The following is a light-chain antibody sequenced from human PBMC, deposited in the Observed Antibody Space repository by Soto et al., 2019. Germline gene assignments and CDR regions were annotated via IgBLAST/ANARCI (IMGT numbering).Light chain of an antibody. V-gene: IGKV1-5*03. J-gene: IGKJ1*01. Sequence: DIQMTQSPSTLSASVGDRVIITCRASQNLNNWLAWFQQKPGKAPTLLIYKASGLESGVPSRFSGSGSGTEFTLTISSLQPDDFSTYYCQQYNNYPWTFGQGTKVEMK. CDR2: KAS. CDR1: QNLNNW. CDR3: QQYNNYPWT.